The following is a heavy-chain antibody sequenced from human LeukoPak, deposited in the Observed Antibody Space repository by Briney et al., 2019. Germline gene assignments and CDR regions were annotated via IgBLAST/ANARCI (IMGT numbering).Heavy chain of an antibody. CDR1: GLTVTSY. D-gene: IGHD3-16*01. CDR3: ARARGVRLGTSHNY. V-gene: IGHV3-66*02. Sequence: GRSLRLSCAASGLTVTSYITWVRQAPGKGLEWVSVIYSDGSTYYADSVRGRFTISRDNSKNTVYLQMNSLRAEDTAVYYCARARGVRLGTSHNYWGQGTLVTVSS. J-gene: IGHJ4*02. CDR2: IYSDGST.